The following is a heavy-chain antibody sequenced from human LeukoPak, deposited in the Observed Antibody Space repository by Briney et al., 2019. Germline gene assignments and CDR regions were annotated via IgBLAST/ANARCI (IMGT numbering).Heavy chain of an antibody. J-gene: IGHJ5*01. D-gene: IGHD3-22*01. Sequence: ASVKVSCKASGYTFTNYGISWVRQAPGQGPEWMGWISVNNGNTNYAQDLQGRVIMTTDTSTSTAYMELRNLRSDDTAVYYCARILRDTAGYYSRWFDSWGQGTLVTVSS. CDR3: ARILRDTAGYYSRWFDS. V-gene: IGHV1-18*01. CDR2: ISVNNGNT. CDR1: GYTFTNYG.